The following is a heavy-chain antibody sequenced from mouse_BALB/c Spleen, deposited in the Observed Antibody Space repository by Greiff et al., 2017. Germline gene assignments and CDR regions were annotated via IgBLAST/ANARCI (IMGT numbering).Heavy chain of an antibody. V-gene: IGHV2-6-7*01. CDR3: AREGYPYAIDY. J-gene: IGHJ4*01. CDR2: IWGDGST. CDR1: GFSLTGYG. Sequence: VQLQQSGPGLVAPSQSLSITCTVSGFSLTGYGVNWVRQPPGKGLEWLGMIWGDGSTDYNSALKSRLSISKDNSKSQVFLKMNSLQTDDTARYYCAREGYPYAIDYWGQGTSVTVSS.